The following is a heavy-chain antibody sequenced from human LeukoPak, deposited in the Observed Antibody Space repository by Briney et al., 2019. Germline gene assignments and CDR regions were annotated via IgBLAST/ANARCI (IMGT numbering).Heavy chain of an antibody. Sequence: SETLSLTCAVYGGSFSGYYWSWIRQPPGKGLEWIGEINHSGSTNYNPSLKSRVTISVDTSKNQFSLKLSSVTAADTAVYYCARGYSGYDHAYYYYYMDVWGKGTTVTVSS. J-gene: IGHJ6*03. V-gene: IGHV4-34*01. D-gene: IGHD5-12*01. CDR3: ARGYSGYDHAYYYYYMDV. CDR2: INHSGST. CDR1: GGSFSGYY.